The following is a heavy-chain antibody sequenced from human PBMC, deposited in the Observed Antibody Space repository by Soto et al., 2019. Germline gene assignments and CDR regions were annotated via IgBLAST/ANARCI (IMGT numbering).Heavy chain of an antibody. D-gene: IGHD2-15*01. CDR3: ARGRGYCSGGSCSDAFDI. J-gene: IGHJ3*02. Sequence: EVQLVESGGGLVKPGGSLRLSCAASGFTFSSYSMNWVRQAPGKGLELVSSISSSSRYIYYADSVKGRFTISRDNAKNYLYLQMNSLRAEDTAVYYCARGRGYCSGGSCSDAFDICCQGTMVTVSS. CDR2: ISSSSRYI. CDR1: GFTFSSYS. V-gene: IGHV3-21*01.